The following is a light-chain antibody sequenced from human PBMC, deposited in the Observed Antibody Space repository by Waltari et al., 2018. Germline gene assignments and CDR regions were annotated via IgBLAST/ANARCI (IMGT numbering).Light chain of an antibody. J-gene: IGLJ1*01. CDR3: QSYDSSLSGSGV. CDR1: SSNIVAGYD. V-gene: IGLV1-40*01. Sequence: QSVLTQPPSVSGAPGQRVTISCTGSSSNIVAGYDVHWYQQLPGTAPKLLIYGNSNRPSGVPDRFSGSKSGTSASLAITGLQAEDEADYYCQSYDSSLSGSGVFGTGTKVTVL. CDR2: GNS.